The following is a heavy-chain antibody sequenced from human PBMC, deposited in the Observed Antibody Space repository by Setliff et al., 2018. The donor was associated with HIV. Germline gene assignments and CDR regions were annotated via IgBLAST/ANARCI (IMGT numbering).Heavy chain of an antibody. V-gene: IGHV1-8*02. CDR1: GYTFGIYD. CDR2: MNPDNGKT. CDR3: ARGGRRSYYYYFHMDV. Sequence: ASVKVSCKASGYTFGIYDIYWVRQATGQGPEWMGWMNPDNGKTGYAQTFQGRVTMTKDTSTGTAYMELRGLRSEDTAVYYCARGGRRSYYYYFHMDVWGKGTTVTVSS. J-gene: IGHJ6*03.